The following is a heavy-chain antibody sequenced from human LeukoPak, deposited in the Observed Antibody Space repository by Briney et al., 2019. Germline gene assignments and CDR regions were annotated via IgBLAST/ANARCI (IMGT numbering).Heavy chain of an antibody. CDR3: AREWRGYGDYASYWYFDL. D-gene: IGHD4-17*01. CDR1: GGSISSDTCY. CDR2: IYYSGST. V-gene: IGHV4-61*01. Sequence: SETLSLTCTVSGGSISSDTCYWGWIRQPPGRRLEWIGYIYYSGSTNYNPSLKSRVTISVDTSKNQFSLKLSSVTAADTAVYYCAREWRGYGDYASYWYFDLWGRGTLVTVSS. J-gene: IGHJ2*01.